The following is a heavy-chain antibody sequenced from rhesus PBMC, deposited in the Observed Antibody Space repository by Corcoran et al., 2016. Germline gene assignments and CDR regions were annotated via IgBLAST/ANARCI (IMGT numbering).Heavy chain of an antibody. CDR1: GGSFSSYW. CDR2: NNGNMGST. CDR3: ARDRKGYSYSYYFDY. D-gene: IGHD5-12*01. J-gene: IGHJ4*01. V-gene: IGHV4-80*01. Sequence: QVQLQESGPGLVKPSETLSLTCAVSGGSFSSYWWSWIRQSPGKGLEWLGGNNGNMGSTNSNPSLKGRGTISKDASKNQFSLKLSSVTAADTAVYYCARDRKGYSYSYYFDYWGQGVLVTVSS.